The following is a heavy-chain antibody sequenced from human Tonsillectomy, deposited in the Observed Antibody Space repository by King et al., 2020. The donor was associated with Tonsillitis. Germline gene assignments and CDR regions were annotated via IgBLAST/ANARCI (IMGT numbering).Heavy chain of an antibody. CDR1: GLTFDDYA. J-gene: IGHJ6*02. CDR2: ISWNSGTI. V-gene: IGHV3-9*01. CDR3: AKDIRALTTPWYYGMDV. Sequence: DVQLVESGGGLVQPGRSLRLSCAASGLTFDDYAMHWVRQAPGKGLEWVSGISWNSGTIGYADSVKGRFTISRDNAKNSLYLQMNSLRGEDTALYYCAKDIRALTTPWYYGMDVWGQGTTVTVSS. D-gene: IGHD3-3*01.